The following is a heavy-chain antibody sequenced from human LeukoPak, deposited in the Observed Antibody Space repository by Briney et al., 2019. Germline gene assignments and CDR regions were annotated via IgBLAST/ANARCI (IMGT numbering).Heavy chain of an antibody. V-gene: IGHV6-1*01. D-gene: IGHD6-6*01. CDR3: ARSQGSSGENWFDP. CDR1: EDSVFSTSAA. CDR2: TYHSSQWYN. Sequence: SQTLSLTFVISEDSVFSTSAAWNWIRQSPSRGLEWQGRTYHSSQWYNDYAISVKSRITINPDTSKNQFSLQLNSVTPDDTAVYYCARSQGSSGENWFDPWGQGTLVTVSS. J-gene: IGHJ5*02.